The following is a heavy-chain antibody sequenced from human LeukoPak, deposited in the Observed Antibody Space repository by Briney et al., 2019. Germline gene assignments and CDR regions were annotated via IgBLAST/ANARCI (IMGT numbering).Heavy chain of an antibody. CDR3: ARAAFGTVAGRYFDY. D-gene: IGHD6-19*01. J-gene: IGHJ4*02. Sequence: PGRSLRLSCAASGFTFSSYGMHWVRQAPGKGLEWVAVIWYDGSNKYYADSVKGRFTISRDNSKNTLYLQMNSLRAEDTAVYYCARAAFGTVAGRYFDYWGQGALVTVSS. CDR2: IWYDGSNK. CDR1: GFTFSSYG. V-gene: IGHV3-33*01.